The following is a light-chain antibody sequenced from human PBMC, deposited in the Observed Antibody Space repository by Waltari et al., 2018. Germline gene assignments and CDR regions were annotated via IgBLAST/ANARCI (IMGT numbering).Light chain of an antibody. CDR2: GAS. CDR3: QQYGSSPPYT. J-gene: IGKJ2*01. V-gene: IGKV3-20*01. Sequence: EIVLTQYPGTLSLSAGERATLYCRASQSVSSRYLAWYQQKPGQAPRLLIYGASSRATGIPDRFSGSGSGADFTLTISRLEPEDFAVYYCQQYGSSPPYTFGQGTKLEI. CDR1: QSVSSRY.